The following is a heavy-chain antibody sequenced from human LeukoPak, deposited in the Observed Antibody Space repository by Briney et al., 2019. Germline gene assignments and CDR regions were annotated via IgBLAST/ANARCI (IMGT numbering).Heavy chain of an antibody. CDR1: GFTFSDYY. CDR2: ISSSGSTI. J-gene: IGHJ4*02. V-gene: IGHV3-11*04. Sequence: GGSLRLSCAASGFTFSDYYMSWIRQAPGKGLEWVSYISSSGSTIYYADSVKGRFTISRDNAKNSLYLQMNSLRAEDTAVYYCARSIDIVVVVAATDYFDYWGQGTLVTVSS. D-gene: IGHD2-15*01. CDR3: ARSIDIVVVVAATDYFDY.